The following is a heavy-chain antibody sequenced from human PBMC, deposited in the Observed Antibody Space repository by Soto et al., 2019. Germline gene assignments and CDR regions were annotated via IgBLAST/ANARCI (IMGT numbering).Heavy chain of an antibody. CDR3: ARDIIYAFWSGDTDWFDP. Sequence: QVHLVQSRAEVRKPGASVRVSCKASGYTFTSYGVSWVRQAPGQGLEWMGWISTYNGNTKYSQKFQARVIMTTETSTSTAYMELRRLRSDDTAVYYCARDIIYAFWSGDTDWFDPWGQGTLVTVSS. CDR2: ISTYNGNT. V-gene: IGHV1-18*01. D-gene: IGHD3-3*01. CDR1: GYTFTSYG. J-gene: IGHJ5*02.